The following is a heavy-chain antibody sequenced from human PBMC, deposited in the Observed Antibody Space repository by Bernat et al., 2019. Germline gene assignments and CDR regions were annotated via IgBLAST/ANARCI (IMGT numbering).Heavy chain of an antibody. Sequence: EVQLLESGGGLVQPGGSLRLSCAASGFTVSSNYMSWVRQAPGKGLEWVSVIYSGSSTYYADSVKGRFTISRDNSKNTLFLQMNSLRAEDTAVYYCARGTTMVQGAKPRFFDYWGQGTLVTVSS. CDR3: ARGTTMVQGAKPRFFDY. J-gene: IGHJ4*02. V-gene: IGHV3-66*01. D-gene: IGHD3-10*01. CDR1: GFTVSSNY. CDR2: IYSGSST.